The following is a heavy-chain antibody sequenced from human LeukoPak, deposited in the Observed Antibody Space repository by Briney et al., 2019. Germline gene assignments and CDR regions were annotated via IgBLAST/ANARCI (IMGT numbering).Heavy chain of an antibody. CDR2: ISSSSSYI. D-gene: IGHD1-26*01. V-gene: IGHV3-21*01. CDR1: GFTFSSYS. CDR3: ARDIPRGSTHLDF. J-gene: IGHJ4*02. Sequence: PGGSLRLSYAASGFTFSSYSINWVRLARGKGLEWVSFISSSSSYIYYADSVKGRFTIFRDNAKNSLLLQRNSLRAEDTAVYYCARDIPRGSTHLDFWGQGTLVTVSA.